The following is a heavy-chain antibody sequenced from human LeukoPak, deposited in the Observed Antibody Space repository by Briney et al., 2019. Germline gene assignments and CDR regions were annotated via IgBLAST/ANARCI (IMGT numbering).Heavy chain of an antibody. CDR1: GGSISSSSYY. CDR3: ARVIAVAPPGFDY. D-gene: IGHD6-19*01. V-gene: IGHV4-39*01. J-gene: IGHJ4*02. Sequence: SETLSLTCTVSGGSISSSSYYWGWIRQPPGKGLEWIGSIYYSGSTYYNPSLKSRVTMSVDTSKNQFSLKLSSVTAADTAVYYCARVIAVAPPGFDYWGQGTLVTVSS. CDR2: IYYSGST.